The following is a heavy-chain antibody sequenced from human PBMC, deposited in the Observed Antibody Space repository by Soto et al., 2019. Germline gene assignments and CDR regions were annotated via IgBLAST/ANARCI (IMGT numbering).Heavy chain of an antibody. Sequence: QVQLVESGGGLVEPGGSLRLSCVASGFTFSDYYMSWIRQAPGKGLEYVSYISNSGTTRYYADSGTGRFTISRDNANTSLLLQLNSLRVQDTAMYYCARAREPYFPPRPVDYWGQGTLVTVSS. J-gene: IGHJ4*02. D-gene: IGHD3-10*01. V-gene: IGHV3-11*01. CDR1: GFTFSDYY. CDR3: ARAREPYFPPRPVDY. CDR2: ISNSGTTR.